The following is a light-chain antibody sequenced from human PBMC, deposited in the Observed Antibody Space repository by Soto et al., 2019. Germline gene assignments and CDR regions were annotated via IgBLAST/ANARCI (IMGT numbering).Light chain of an antibody. CDR1: SSDVGGYNF. V-gene: IGLV2-14*01. CDR3: SSYTSRSPYG. Sequence: QSALTQPASLSGSPGQSITISCTGTSSDVGGYNFVSWYQQHPGKAPKLMIYEVSKRPSGVSNRFSGSKSGNTDSLTISGLQAEDEADYYCSSYTSRSPYGSGSGTKLPVL. J-gene: IGLJ1*01. CDR2: EVS.